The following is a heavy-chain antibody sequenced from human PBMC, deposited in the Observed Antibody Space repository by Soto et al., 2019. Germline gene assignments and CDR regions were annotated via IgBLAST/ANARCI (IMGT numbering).Heavy chain of an antibody. J-gene: IGHJ4*02. CDR3: AKDDDYVWGSYRSFDY. CDR1: GFTFSSYA. Sequence: PGGSLRLSCAASGFTFSSYAMSWVRQAPGKGLEWVSAISGSGGSTYYADSVKGRFTISRDNSKNTLYLQMNSLRAEDTAVYYCAKDDDYVWGSYRSFDYWGQGTLVTVSS. V-gene: IGHV3-23*01. CDR2: ISGSGGST. D-gene: IGHD3-16*02.